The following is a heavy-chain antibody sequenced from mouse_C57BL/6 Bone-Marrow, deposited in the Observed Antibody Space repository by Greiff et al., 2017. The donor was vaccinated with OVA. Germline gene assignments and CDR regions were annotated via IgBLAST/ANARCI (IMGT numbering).Heavy chain of an antibody. CDR3: ARGGGLRYFWFAY. CDR1: GYAFTNYL. Sequence: VQLQQSGAELVRPGTSVKVSCKASGYAFTNYLIEWVKQRPGQGLEWIGVFNPGSGGTNYNEKFKGKATLTADKSSSTAYMQLSSLTSEDSAVYFCARGGGLRYFWFAYWGQGTLVTVSA. D-gene: IGHD1-1*01. J-gene: IGHJ3*01. CDR2: FNPGSGGT. V-gene: IGHV1-54*01.